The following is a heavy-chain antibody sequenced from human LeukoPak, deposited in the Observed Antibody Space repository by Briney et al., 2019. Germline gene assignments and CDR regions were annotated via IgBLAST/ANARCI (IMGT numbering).Heavy chain of an antibody. CDR1: GLIFSTYG. CDR3: RQRGPDSLNWSHYFDY. J-gene: IGHJ4*02. Sequence: GGSLRLSCAVSGLIFSTYGVQRVRQAPGKGLEWVAAIASNGGGQYYADSVKGRFTFSRDNSKKTLFLQINSLGPGTTAVYYCRQRGPDSLNWSHYFDYWGQGTLVTVSS. V-gene: IGHV3-30*03. CDR2: IASNGGGQ. D-gene: IGHD1-1*01.